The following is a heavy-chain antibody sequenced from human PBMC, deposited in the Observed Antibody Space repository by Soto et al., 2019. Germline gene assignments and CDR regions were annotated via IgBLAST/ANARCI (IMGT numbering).Heavy chain of an antibody. CDR3: ERGTGYIDGWRTFDF. CDR2: TYYNGDT. Sequence: ESLSLACPVSDGSLRGADCYWSWIRQPLGKGPEWSGYTYYNGDTKYNPALKSRVTMSVDTSKNQFSLRLSSVTAADTAVYFCERGTGYIDGWRTFDFWGRGILVTVYS. V-gene: IGHV4-61*08. J-gene: IGHJ4*02. D-gene: IGHD6-25*01. CDR1: DGSLRGADCY.